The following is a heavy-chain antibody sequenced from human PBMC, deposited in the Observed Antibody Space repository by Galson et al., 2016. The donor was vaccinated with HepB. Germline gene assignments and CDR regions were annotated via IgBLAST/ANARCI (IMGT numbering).Heavy chain of an antibody. CDR3: AKAMAAARTNWFDP. J-gene: IGHJ5*02. Sequence: SLSLSCAVSGFTFRNYGMHWVRQAPGQGLEWVAIISHDGSLKFYADSVKGRFTISRDNSKNTLYLQMNSLRPEDTAIYYCAKAMAAARTNWFDPWGQGVLVTVSS. CDR1: GFTFRNYG. V-gene: IGHV3-30*18. CDR2: ISHDGSLK. D-gene: IGHD6-13*01.